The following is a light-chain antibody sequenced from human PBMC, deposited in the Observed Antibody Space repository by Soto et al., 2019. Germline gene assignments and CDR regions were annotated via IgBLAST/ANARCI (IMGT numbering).Light chain of an antibody. V-gene: IGKV3-15*01. J-gene: IGKJ5*01. CDR3: HQYNNWPPT. Sequence: EIVMTQSPATLSVSPGERATLSCRASQSVSSNLAWYQQKPGQAPRLLIYGASTRATGIPARFSGSRSGTEFTLTISSLQSEDFAVYYCHQYNNWPPTFGQGTRLEIK. CDR2: GAS. CDR1: QSVSSN.